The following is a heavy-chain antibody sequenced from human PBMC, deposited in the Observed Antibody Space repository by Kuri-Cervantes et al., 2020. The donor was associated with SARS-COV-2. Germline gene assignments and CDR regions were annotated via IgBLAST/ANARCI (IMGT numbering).Heavy chain of an antibody. Sequence: ASVKVSCKASGYTFTSYYMHWVRQAPGQGLEWMGWINPNSGGTNYAQKFQGRVTMTRGTSISTAYMELSRLRSDDTAVYYCATPRYCSGGSCYGLFDYWGQGTLVTVSS. CDR3: ATPRYCSGGSCYGLFDY. CDR2: INPNSGGT. J-gene: IGHJ4*02. CDR1: GYTFTSYY. V-gene: IGHV1-2*02. D-gene: IGHD2-15*01.